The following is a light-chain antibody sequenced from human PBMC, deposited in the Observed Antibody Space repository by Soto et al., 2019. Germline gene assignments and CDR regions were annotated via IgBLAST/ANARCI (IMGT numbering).Light chain of an antibody. V-gene: IGLV2-8*01. CDR3: SSYAGSTHYV. J-gene: IGLJ1*01. CDR2: DVS. Sequence: QSALTQPSSMSGSPGQSITISCTGTSSDVGAYDHVSWHQQRPGRAPKVLIYDVSKRPSGVPDRFSGSKSGNTASLTVSGLQAEDEADYYCSSYAGSTHYVFGTGTKVTVL. CDR1: SSDVGAYDH.